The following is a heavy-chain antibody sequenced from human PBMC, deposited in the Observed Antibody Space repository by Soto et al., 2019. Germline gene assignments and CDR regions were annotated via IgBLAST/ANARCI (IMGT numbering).Heavy chain of an antibody. CDR1: GFTVSNNY. CDR3: RTHPGGGGY. CDR2: IYSGGYT. D-gene: IGHD3-10*01. J-gene: IGHJ4*02. Sequence: EVQLVESGGGLIQPGGSLRLSCAVSGFTVSNNYMSWVRQAPGKGLEGVSVIYSGGYTAYGDSVKGRFTISRDNSKNTQYLKMNSLGAAAPDCYYWRTHPGGGGYWGQGTLVTVSS. V-gene: IGHV3-53*01.